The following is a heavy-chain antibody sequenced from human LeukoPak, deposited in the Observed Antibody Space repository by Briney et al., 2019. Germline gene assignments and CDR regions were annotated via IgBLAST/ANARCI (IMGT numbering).Heavy chain of an antibody. J-gene: IGHJ4*02. V-gene: IGHV4-59*01. CDR1: GGSISSYY. CDR2: IYYSGST. CDR3: ARAPYGGNSNFDY. D-gene: IGHD4-23*01. Sequence: NPSETLSLTCTVSGGSISSYYWSWIRQPPGKGLEWIGYIYYSGSTNYNPSLKSRVTISVDTSKNQFSLKLSSVTAADTAVYYCARAPYGGNSNFDYWGQGTLVTVSS.